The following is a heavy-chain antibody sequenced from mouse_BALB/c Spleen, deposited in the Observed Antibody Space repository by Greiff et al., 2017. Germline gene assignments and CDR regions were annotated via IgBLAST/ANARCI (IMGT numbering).Heavy chain of an antibody. CDR1: GFTFSSFG. J-gene: IGHJ4*01. V-gene: IGHV5-17*02. Sequence: EVQVVESGGGLVQPGGSRKLSCAASGFTFSSFGMHWVRQAPEKGLEWVAYISSGSSTIYYADTVKGRFTISRDNPKNTLFLQMTSLRSEDTAMYYCARGNYRYDGGGYYAMDYGGQGTSVTVSS. CDR2: ISSGSSTI. CDR3: ARGNYRYDGGGYYAMDY. D-gene: IGHD2-14*01.